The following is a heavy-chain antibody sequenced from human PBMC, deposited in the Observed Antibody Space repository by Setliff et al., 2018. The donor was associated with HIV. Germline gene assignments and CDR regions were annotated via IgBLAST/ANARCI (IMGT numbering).Heavy chain of an antibody. CDR1: GYTFRHYG. V-gene: IGHV1-18*01. CDR2: INTNDGKT. Sequence: ASVKVSCKTSGYTFRHYGVSWVRQAPGQGLEWMGWINTNDGKTKYAQSLQGRVTMTTDTSTSTAYMDLRSLRSDDTAVYYCARRSTFNAFDIWGQGTMVTVSS. J-gene: IGHJ3*02. CDR3: ARRSTFNAFDI.